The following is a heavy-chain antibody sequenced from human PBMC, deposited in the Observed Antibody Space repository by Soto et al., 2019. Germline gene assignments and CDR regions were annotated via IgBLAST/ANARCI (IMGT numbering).Heavy chain of an antibody. Sequence: GGSLRLSCVVSGFTFSNYAMSWVRQAPGKGLAWVSAISGSGGSTYYADSVKGRFTISRDNSKNARYLQMNSLRAEDTALYYCAKGETTYYYDNHGFLDYWGQGSLVTVSS. D-gene: IGHD3-22*01. V-gene: IGHV3-23*01. CDR1: GFTFSNYA. CDR3: AKGETTYYYDNHGFLDY. CDR2: ISGSGGST. J-gene: IGHJ4*02.